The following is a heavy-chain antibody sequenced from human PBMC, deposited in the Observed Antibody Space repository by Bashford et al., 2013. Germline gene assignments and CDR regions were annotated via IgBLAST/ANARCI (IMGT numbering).Heavy chain of an antibody. CDR3: ARDSSSSRLDYYGMDV. J-gene: IGHJ6*02. CDR1: GFTLSTFN. CDR2: ISTSSSTT. Sequence: GSLRLSCAASGFTLSTFNMNWVRQAPGKGLEWVAYISTSSSTTYYADSVKGRFTISRDNAKNSLYLQMNSLRDEDTAVYYCARDSSSSRLDYYGMDVWGQGTTVTVSS. D-gene: IGHD6-6*01. V-gene: IGHV3-48*02.